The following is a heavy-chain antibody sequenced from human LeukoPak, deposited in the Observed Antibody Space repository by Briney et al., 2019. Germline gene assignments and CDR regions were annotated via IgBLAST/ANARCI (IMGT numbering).Heavy chain of an antibody. CDR2: IYTSGST. CDR1: GGSISSYY. J-gene: IGHJ4*02. V-gene: IGHV4-4*07. CDR3: ARNGGSFSSDYFFDY. Sequence: PSETLSLTCTVSGGSISSYYWSWIRQPAGQGLEWIGRIYTSGSTNYNLSLKSRVTMSLDTSKNQFSLKLRSVTAADTAVYYCARNGGSFSSDYFFDYWGQGTLVTVSS. D-gene: IGHD1-26*01.